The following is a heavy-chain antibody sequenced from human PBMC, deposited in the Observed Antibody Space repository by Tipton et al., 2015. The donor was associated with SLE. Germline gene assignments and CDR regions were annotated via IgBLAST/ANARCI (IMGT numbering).Heavy chain of an antibody. J-gene: IGHJ3*02. Sequence: TLSLTCAVSGYSISSGYYWGWFRQPPGKGLEWIGSIYHSGSAYYNPSLKSRVTISVDTSKNQFSLKLSSVTAADTAVYYCARVMIVVVVDAFDIWGQGTMVTVSS. CDR3: ARVMIVVVVDAFDI. CDR2: IYHSGSA. D-gene: IGHD3-22*01. CDR1: GYSISSGYY. V-gene: IGHV4-38-2*01.